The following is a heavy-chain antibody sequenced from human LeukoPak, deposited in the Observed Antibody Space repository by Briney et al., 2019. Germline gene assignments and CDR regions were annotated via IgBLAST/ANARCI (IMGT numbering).Heavy chain of an antibody. CDR3: SRESYLRPPSQPHHYFFDY. J-gene: IGHJ4*02. Sequence: GRSLRLSCSASGFTFGDYALSWFRQAPGKGLEWVSYIRSKTYVGITQYDASVKGRVTISRDDSKSIVYLQMDSLNTEDTAVYYCSRESYLRPPSQPHHYFFDYWGQGTLVTVSS. CDR1: GFTFGDYA. D-gene: IGHD2-2*01. CDR2: IRSKTYVGIT. V-gene: IGHV3-49*03.